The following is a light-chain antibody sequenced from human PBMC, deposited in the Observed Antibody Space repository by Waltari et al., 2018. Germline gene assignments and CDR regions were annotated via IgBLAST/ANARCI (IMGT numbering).Light chain of an antibody. CDR1: QNINSW. Sequence: DIQMTQSPSTLSASVGDRVTITCRASQNINSWLAWYQQKPGKAPKFLIYMASSLESGVPSRFSGSGSGTEFTLTISSLQPDDFGTYYCQQYNSYPLTFGQGTKVEIK. CDR2: MAS. J-gene: IGKJ1*01. CDR3: QQYNSYPLT. V-gene: IGKV1-5*03.